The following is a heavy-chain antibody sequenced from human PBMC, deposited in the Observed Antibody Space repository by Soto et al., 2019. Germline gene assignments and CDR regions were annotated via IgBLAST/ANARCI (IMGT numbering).Heavy chain of an antibody. D-gene: IGHD5-12*01. Sequence: ASVKVSCKASGYTFTSYGISWVRQAPGRGLEWMGLLIPYNGDRIYAQKFQGRVILTTDTATNTAYMELGSLRSDDTAVYYCVRDASSGYRGWWDPWGQGTLVTV. J-gene: IGHJ5*02. CDR3: VRDASSGYRGWWDP. CDR2: LIPYNGDR. CDR1: GYTFTSYG. V-gene: IGHV1-18*01.